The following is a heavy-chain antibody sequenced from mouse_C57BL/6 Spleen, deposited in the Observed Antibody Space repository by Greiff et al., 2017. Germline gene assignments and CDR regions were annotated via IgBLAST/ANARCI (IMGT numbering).Heavy chain of an antibody. D-gene: IGHD1-1*01. CDR2: ILPGGGST. Sequence: VQVVESGAELMKPGASVKLSCKATGYTFTGYWIEWVKQRPGHGLEWIGEILPGGGSTNYNEKFKGKATFTADTSSNTAYMQLSSLTTEDSAIYYCARMGYYYGSRGDYWGQGTTLTVSS. CDR1: GYTFTGYW. V-gene: IGHV1-9*01. CDR3: ARMGYYYGSRGDY. J-gene: IGHJ2*01.